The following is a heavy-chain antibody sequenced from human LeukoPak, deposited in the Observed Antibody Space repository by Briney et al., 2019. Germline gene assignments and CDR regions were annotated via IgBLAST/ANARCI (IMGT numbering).Heavy chain of an antibody. D-gene: IGHD3-10*01. CDR1: GGSITGYS. Sequence: SETLSLTCSVSGGSITGYSWSWIRQPPGKGLEWIGYIYYSGDTYYNPSLKSRVSFSVDTSQKQFSLKLKSVTAADTAVYYCVRGPYGSSISNWFDPWGQGILVIVSS. V-gene: IGHV4-59*01. CDR2: IYYSGDT. J-gene: IGHJ5*02. CDR3: VRGPYGSSISNWFDP.